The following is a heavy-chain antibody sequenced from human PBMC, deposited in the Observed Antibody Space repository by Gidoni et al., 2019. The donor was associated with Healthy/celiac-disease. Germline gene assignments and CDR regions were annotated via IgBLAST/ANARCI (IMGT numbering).Heavy chain of an antibody. J-gene: IGHJ4*02. D-gene: IGHD3-22*01. CDR2: IWYDGSNK. CDR3: ARDIQYYYDSSGYPDY. Sequence: QVQLVESGGGVVQPGRSLRLSCAASGFTFSSYGMHWVRQAPGKGLEVVAVIWYDGSNKYYADSVKGRFTISRDNSKNTLYLQMNSLRAEDTAVYYCARDIQYYYDSSGYPDYWGQGTLVTVSS. V-gene: IGHV3-33*01. CDR1: GFTFSSYG.